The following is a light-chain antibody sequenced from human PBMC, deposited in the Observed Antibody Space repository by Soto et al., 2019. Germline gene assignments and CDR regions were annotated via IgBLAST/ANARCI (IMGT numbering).Light chain of an antibody. CDR3: SSYTSSITLYV. Sequence: QSALTDPASVSGSPGQSITISFTGTITDIGAYNYVSWYQQHPGKAPKLLIYGVSSRPSGVSNRFSGSKSGNAAYLTISGLQADDEAEYYCSSYTSSITLYVFGTGTKVTVL. CDR1: ITDIGAYNY. J-gene: IGLJ1*01. CDR2: GVS. V-gene: IGLV2-14*01.